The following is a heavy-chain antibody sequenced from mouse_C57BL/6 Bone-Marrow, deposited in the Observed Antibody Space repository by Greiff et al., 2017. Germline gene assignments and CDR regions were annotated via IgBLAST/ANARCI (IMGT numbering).Heavy chain of an antibody. CDR2: IYPRSGNT. CDR1: GYTFTSYG. CDR3: ATLLYYFDY. Sequence: QVQLQQSGAELARPGASVKLSCKASGYTFTSYGISWVKQRTGQGLEWIVEIYPRSGNTYYNEKFKGKATLTADKSSSTAYMELRSLTSEDSAVYFCATLLYYFDYWGQGTTLTVSS. J-gene: IGHJ2*01. D-gene: IGHD1-2*01. V-gene: IGHV1-81*01.